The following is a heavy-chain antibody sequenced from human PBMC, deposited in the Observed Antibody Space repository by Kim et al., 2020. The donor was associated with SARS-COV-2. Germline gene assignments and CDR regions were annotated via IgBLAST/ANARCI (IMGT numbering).Heavy chain of an antibody. CDR1: GASSSSSSYY. D-gene: IGHD3-22*01. Sequence: SKTLSLTCTVSGASSSSSSYYWGWIRQSPGKGLEWVGTIYYSGSTYYNPSLKSRVTMSVDPSKNQFSLKLRPVIAADTAVYYCARTSDNSGFYRPYDAFDIWGQGTVVTVSS. V-gene: IGHV4-39*01. J-gene: IGHJ3*02. CDR2: IYYSGST. CDR3: ARTSDNSGFYRPYDAFDI.